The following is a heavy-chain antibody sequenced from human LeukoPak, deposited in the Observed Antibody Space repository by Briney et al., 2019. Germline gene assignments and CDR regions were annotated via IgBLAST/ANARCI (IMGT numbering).Heavy chain of an antibody. D-gene: IGHD3-3*01. CDR3: ARADDFWSGYYRNYYYYYMDV. J-gene: IGHJ6*03. Sequence: SETLSLTCAAYGGSFSGYYWSWIRQPPGKGLEWIGEINHSGSTNYNPSLKGRVTISVDTSKNQFSLKLSAVTAADTAVYYCARADDFWSGYYRNYYYYYMDVWGKGTTVTVSS. CDR2: INHSGST. CDR1: GGSFSGYY. V-gene: IGHV4-34*01.